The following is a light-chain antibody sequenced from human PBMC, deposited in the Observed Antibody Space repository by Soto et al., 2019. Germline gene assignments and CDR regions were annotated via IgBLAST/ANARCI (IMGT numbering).Light chain of an antibody. Sequence: SYALTQPPSVSVSPGQTSKITRGGDKIGSKIVHWYKQRPGQAPVAVVFDATDRPSGIPDRISSSRSGDTATLTISRVDAGDEADYYCQVWASTAEFIVFGSGTKVTVL. J-gene: IGLJ1*01. CDR2: DAT. V-gene: IGLV3-21*02. CDR1: KIGSKI. CDR3: QVWASTAEFIV.